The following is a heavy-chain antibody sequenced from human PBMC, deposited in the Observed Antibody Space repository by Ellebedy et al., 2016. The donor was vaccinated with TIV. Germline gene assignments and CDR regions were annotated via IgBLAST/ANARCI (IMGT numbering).Heavy chain of an antibody. D-gene: IGHD2-21*02. V-gene: IGHV3-74*01. CDR3: VRARPYCGGDCYSFGN. CDR1: GFTFRSDW. Sequence: GGSLRLXXAASGFTFRSDWMHWVRQAPGKGLVWVSRTNSDGGITNYADSVKGRFTISRDNAKNTLYLQMNSLRAEDTAVYYCVRARPYCGGDCYSFGNWGQGSLVTVSS. J-gene: IGHJ4*02. CDR2: TNSDGGIT.